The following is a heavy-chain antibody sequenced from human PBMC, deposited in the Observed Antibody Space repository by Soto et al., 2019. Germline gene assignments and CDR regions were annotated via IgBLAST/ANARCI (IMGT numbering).Heavy chain of an antibody. J-gene: IGHJ4*02. V-gene: IGHV3-11*01. D-gene: IGHD3-16*01. CDR2: ISSSGSTI. Sequence: QVQLVESGGGLVKPGGSLRLSCAASGFTFSDYYMSWIRQAPGKGLEWVSYISSSGSTIYYADSVKGRFTISRDNAKNSVYLQMNSLRAEDTAVYYCARVGARGYEYIWGSPRGLDYWGQGTLVTVSS. CDR1: GFTFSDYY. CDR3: ARVGARGYEYIWGSPRGLDY.